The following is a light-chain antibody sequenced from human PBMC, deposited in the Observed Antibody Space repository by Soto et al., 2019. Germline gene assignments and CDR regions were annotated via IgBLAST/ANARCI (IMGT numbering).Light chain of an antibody. CDR1: SSDVGSYNR. J-gene: IGLJ2*01. CDR3: SSYTSSSTPVF. V-gene: IGLV2-18*02. CDR2: EVT. Sequence: QSALTQPPSVSGSPGQSVTISCTGTSSDVGSYNRVSWYQQPPATAPKLMIYEVTNRPSGVPDRFSGSKSGNTASLTISGLQAEDEADYYCSSYTSSSTPVFFGGGTKLTVL.